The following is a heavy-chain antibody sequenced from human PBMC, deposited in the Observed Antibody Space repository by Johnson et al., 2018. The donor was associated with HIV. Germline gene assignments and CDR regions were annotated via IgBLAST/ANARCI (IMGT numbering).Heavy chain of an antibody. D-gene: IGHD3-9*01. CDR3: ARAYYDIFTGRDDAFDI. CDR2: ISYHGTNK. Sequence: QVQLVESGGGVVQPGRSLRLSCAASGFTFSRYAMHWVRQAPGKGLEWVAVISYHGTNKYYADSVKGRFTISRDNAKNSRYLQMNSLRAEDTAVYYCARAYYDIFTGRDDAFDIWGQGTMVTVSS. V-gene: IGHV3-30-3*01. J-gene: IGHJ3*02. CDR1: GFTFSRYA.